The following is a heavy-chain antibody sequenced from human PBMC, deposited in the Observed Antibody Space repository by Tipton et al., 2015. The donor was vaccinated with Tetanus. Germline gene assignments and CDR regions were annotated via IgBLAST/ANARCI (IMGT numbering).Heavy chain of an antibody. J-gene: IGHJ4*02. V-gene: IGHV4-34*01. CDR1: GASSSGFY. CDR3: ARHSSLKALNY. CDR2: INHRGGT. Sequence: TLSLTCAVYGASSSGFYWSWIRQPPGGGLEWIGEINHRGGTSYNPSLKSRVTISVDTSKNQFSLELSSVTAADTAVYYCARHSSLKALNYWGQGTLVTVSS. D-gene: IGHD3-9*01.